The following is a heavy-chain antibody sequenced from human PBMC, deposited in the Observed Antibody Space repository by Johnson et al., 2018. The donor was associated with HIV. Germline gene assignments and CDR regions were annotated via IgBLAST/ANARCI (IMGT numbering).Heavy chain of an antibody. J-gene: IGHJ3*02. Sequence: VQLVESGGGLVQPGRSLRLSCAASGFIFDDFAMHWVRQVPGKGLEWVSGITSNSGSIDYADSVKGRFTISRDNAENSLYLQMNSLRAEDTALYYCAKEGAAVIHFDIWGQGTMVTVSS. V-gene: IGHV3-9*01. CDR1: GFIFDDFA. CDR2: ITSNSGSI. CDR3: AKEGAAVIHFDI. D-gene: IGHD6-13*01.